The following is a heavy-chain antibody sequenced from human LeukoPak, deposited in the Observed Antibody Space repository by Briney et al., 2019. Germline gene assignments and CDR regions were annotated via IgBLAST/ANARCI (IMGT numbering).Heavy chain of an antibody. D-gene: IGHD6-13*01. CDR1: GFTFSSYG. J-gene: IGHJ4*02. Sequence: GSLRLSCAASGFTFSSYGMSWVRQAPGKGLEWVSAISGSGDSTYYADSVKGRFTISRDNSKNTLYLQMNSLRAEDTAVYYCAKVLIAAAGYYFDYWGQGTLVTVSS. V-gene: IGHV3-23*01. CDR2: ISGSGDST. CDR3: AKVLIAAAGYYFDY.